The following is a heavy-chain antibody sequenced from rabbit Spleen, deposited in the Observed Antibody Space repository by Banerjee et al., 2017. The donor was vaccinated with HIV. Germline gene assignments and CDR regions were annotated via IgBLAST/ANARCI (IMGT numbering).Heavy chain of an antibody. CDR1: GFSFSSGYY. V-gene: IGHV1S40*01. D-gene: IGHD4-1*01. CDR2: INTGSNNYI. CDR3: ARAIVPWLGLTRLDR. J-gene: IGHJ3*01. Sequence: QSLEESGGDLVKPGASLTLTCTASGFSFSSGYYMCWVRHAPGKGLEWIACINTGSNNYICSTSWAKDRYTISKTSSTTVTLQMTRLTAADTATYFCARAIVPWLGLTRLDRWGPGTLVTVS.